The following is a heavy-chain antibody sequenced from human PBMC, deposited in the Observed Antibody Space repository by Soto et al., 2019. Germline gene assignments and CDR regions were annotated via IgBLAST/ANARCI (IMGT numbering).Heavy chain of an antibody. D-gene: IGHD3-10*01. Sequence: SETLSLTCTVSGGSISSYYWSWIRQPPGKGLEWIGYIYYSGSTNYNPSLKSRVTISVDTSKNQFSLKLSSVTAADTAVYYCARAGSRYEGLYFDNWGQGTLVTVSS. CDR1: GGSISSYY. CDR2: IYYSGST. V-gene: IGHV4-59*08. CDR3: ARAGSRYEGLYFDN. J-gene: IGHJ4*02.